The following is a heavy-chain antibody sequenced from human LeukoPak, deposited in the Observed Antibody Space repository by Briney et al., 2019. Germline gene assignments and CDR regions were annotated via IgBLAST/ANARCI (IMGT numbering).Heavy chain of an antibody. J-gene: IGHJ4*02. CDR1: GFTFSTYA. V-gene: IGHV3-23*01. D-gene: IGHD6-19*01. CDR3: AREQSGTRGWYTVDY. Sequence: GGSLRLSCAASGFTFSTYAITWGRHGPGKGLEWVSAIRPDGDRTYYANSVRGRFTISRDNSKDTVYLQINGLRVEDTAVYYCAREQSGTRGWYTVDYWGQGTLVTVSS. CDR2: IRPDGDRT.